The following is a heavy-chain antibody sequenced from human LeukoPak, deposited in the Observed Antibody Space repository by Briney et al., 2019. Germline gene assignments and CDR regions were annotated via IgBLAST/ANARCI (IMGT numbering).Heavy chain of an antibody. D-gene: IGHD3-16*01. V-gene: IGHV1-2*02. CDR1: GYPFTNCY. CDR3: ARMTHTLGATYSHFDY. Sequence: ASVKVSCKASGYPFTNCYVHWVRLAPGQGLEWLGWTHPVSGDTIYAQKFQGRVTMTRDTSISTAYMELTSLTSDDTAVYYCARMTHTLGATYSHFDYWGQGTLVTVSS. J-gene: IGHJ4*02. CDR2: THPVSGDT.